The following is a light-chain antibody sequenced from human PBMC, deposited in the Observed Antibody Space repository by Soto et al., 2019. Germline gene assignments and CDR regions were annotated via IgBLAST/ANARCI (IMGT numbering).Light chain of an antibody. J-gene: IGLJ2*01. CDR1: ISDIGLYKF. CDR3: TSYTTDNNVVV. V-gene: IGLV2-14*03. Sequence: QSALTQPASVSGSPGQSITISCTGTISDIGLYKFVSWYQHHPGKAPKLIIFDVSSRASGISNRFSGSKSGNTASLTISGLQAEDKADYYCTSYTTDNNVVVFGGGTKHTVL. CDR2: DVS.